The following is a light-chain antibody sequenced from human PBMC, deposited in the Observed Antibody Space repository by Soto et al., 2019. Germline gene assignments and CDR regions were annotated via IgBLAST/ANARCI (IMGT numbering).Light chain of an antibody. CDR2: HVS. Sequence: QSALTQPASVSGSPGQSITISCTGTSSDVGGYNYVSWYQQYPGKAPKLMIYHVSNRPSGVSNRFSGSKPGNSAPLTISGLQAEDEADYYCSSYTSTSTYVFGTGTKVT. V-gene: IGLV2-14*01. J-gene: IGLJ1*01. CDR1: SSDVGGYNY. CDR3: SSYTSTSTYV.